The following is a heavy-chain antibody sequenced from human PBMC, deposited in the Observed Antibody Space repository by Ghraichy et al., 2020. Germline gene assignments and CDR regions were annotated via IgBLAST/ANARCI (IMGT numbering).Heavy chain of an antibody. V-gene: IGHV4-4*07. CDR3: ARDRGRGYYFDY. CDR1: GGSISSYY. CDR2: IYPSGST. Sequence: SQTLSLTCTVSGGSISSYYWSWIRQPAGKGLEWIGRIYPSGSTNYNPSLNSRVTMSVDTSKNQFSLKLSSVTAADTAVYYCARDRGRGYYFDYWGQGTLVTVSS. D-gene: IGHD1-26*01. J-gene: IGHJ4*02.